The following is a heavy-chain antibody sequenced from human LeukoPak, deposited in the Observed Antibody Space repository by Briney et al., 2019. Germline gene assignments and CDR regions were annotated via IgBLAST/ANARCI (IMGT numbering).Heavy chain of an antibody. Sequence: SHTLSLTRTLSRGSISRYYWRWIRQPPGTELEWIGYIYYSASTNYNPSLKSRVTISVDTSKNQLSPKLISVTAADTAEYYYARESTFWRQRRYYYYMDVWGKGTTVTVSS. CDR3: ARESTFWRQRRYYYYMDV. CDR2: IYYSAST. V-gene: IGHV4-59*01. J-gene: IGHJ6*03. CDR1: RGSISRYY. D-gene: IGHD3-3*01.